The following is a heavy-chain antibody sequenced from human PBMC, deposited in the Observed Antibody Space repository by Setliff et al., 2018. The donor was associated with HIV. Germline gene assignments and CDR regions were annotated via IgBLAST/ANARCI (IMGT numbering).Heavy chain of an antibody. D-gene: IGHD2-2*01. Sequence: SETLSLTCTVSGDSINSGSYYWSWIRQPAGEGLEWIGHIFTSGSTTYNPSLKSRVSISLDTSKNQFSLKLSSVSAADTAVYYCARGHPIVPTGLVSFYFDHWGQGTLVTVSS. CDR3: ARGHPIVPTGLVSFYFDH. V-gene: IGHV4-61*09. CDR2: IFTSGST. J-gene: IGHJ4*02. CDR1: GDSINSGSYY.